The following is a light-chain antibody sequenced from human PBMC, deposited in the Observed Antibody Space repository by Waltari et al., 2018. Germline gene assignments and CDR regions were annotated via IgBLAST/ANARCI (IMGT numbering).Light chain of an antibody. Sequence: QSVLTQSPSMSETPGQRVIISCSGRSSNIGNNYVYWYQHFPVMAPKLVMFKKSQRPSGVPVRFSGSSYGTSASLAISGLRSEDEADYYCATWDDSLSGVVFGGGTRLTVL. J-gene: IGLJ2*01. CDR3: ATWDDSLSGVV. V-gene: IGLV1-47*01. CDR2: KKS. CDR1: SSNIGNNY.